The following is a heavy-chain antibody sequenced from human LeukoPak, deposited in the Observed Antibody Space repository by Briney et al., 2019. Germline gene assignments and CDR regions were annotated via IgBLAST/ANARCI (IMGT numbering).Heavy chain of an antibody. CDR1: GFTFSTYT. Sequence: PGGSLRLSCAASGFTFSTYTMNWVRQAPGKGLEWVSTVSDSSDVHYPDSVKGRFTISRDNARNSLYLQMKSLRDEDTAVYYCARDGLHTAHFDYWGQGSLVTVSS. J-gene: IGHJ4*02. CDR2: VSDSSDV. CDR3: ARDGLHTAHFDY. D-gene: IGHD5-18*01. V-gene: IGHV3-48*02.